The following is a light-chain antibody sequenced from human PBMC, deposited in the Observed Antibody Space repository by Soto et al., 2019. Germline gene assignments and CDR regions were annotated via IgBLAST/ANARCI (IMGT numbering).Light chain of an antibody. CDR2: GAS. CDR3: QQSYTSPPT. CDR1: ETIRMY. V-gene: IGKV1-39*01. J-gene: IGKJ1*01. Sequence: DIQMTQPPSSLSASVGDRVTITCRASETIRMYLNWYQQRPGKAPNLLIYGASRLHSGVPSRFTGSGSGTDFTLTISSLQPEDFASYFRQQSYTSPPTFGQGTKVDIK.